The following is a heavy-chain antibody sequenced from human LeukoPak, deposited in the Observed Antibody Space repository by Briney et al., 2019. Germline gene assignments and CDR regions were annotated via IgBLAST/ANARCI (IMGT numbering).Heavy chain of an antibody. D-gene: IGHD6-6*01. J-gene: IGHJ4*02. CDR3: ARDLIVQSFAARLGDTYFDY. V-gene: IGHV1-18*01. Sequence: ASVKVSCKASGYTFTSYGISWVRQAPGQGLEWMGWISAYNGNTNYAQKLQGRVTMTTDTSTSTAYMELRSLRSDDTAVYYCARDLIVQSFAARLGDTYFDYWGQGNLVIVSS. CDR1: GYTFTSYG. CDR2: ISAYNGNT.